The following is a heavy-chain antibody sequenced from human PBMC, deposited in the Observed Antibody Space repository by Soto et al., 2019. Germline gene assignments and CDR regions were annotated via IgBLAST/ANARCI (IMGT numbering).Heavy chain of an antibody. V-gene: IGHV3-33*01. J-gene: IGHJ6*02. Sequence: QVQLVESGGGVVQPGRSLRLSCAASGFTFSSYGMHWVRQAPGKGLEWVAVIWYDGSNKYYADYVKGRFTISRDNYKNTLYLQMNSLRAEDTAVYYCARLFGPGERIDFWSGAPQPKYGMDVWGQGTPVTVSS. CDR1: GFTFSSYG. CDR2: IWYDGSNK. D-gene: IGHD3-3*01. CDR3: ARLFGPGERIDFWSGAPQPKYGMDV.